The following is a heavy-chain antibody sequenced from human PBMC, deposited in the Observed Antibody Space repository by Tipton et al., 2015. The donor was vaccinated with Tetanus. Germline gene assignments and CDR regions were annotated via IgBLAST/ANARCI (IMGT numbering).Heavy chain of an antibody. J-gene: IGHJ3*02. Sequence: TLSLTCTVSGGSISSYYWSWIRQPPGKGLEWIGYIYFNGSTNYNPSLKSRVTISVDTSKNQFSLKLSSVTAADTAVYYCARESWNRDAFDIWSQGTMVTVSS. CDR3: ARESWNRDAFDI. CDR1: GGSISSYY. V-gene: IGHV4-59*01. D-gene: IGHD1-1*01. CDR2: IYFNGST.